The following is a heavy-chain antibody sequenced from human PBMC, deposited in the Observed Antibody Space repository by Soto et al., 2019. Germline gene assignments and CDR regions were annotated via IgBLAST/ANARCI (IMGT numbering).Heavy chain of an antibody. D-gene: IGHD2-15*01. CDR2: ISYDGNNK. Sequence: GGSLRLSCAASGLTYSTYTMHWVRRAPGKGLEWVAVISYDGNNKFYADSVKGRFTISRDSTKQTLYLQMNSLRPDDTAVYYCARAAPRYCSGGSCYSGRDYWGQGTLVTVS. V-gene: IGHV3-30-3*01. J-gene: IGHJ4*02. CDR3: ARAAPRYCSGGSCYSGRDY. CDR1: GLTYSTYT.